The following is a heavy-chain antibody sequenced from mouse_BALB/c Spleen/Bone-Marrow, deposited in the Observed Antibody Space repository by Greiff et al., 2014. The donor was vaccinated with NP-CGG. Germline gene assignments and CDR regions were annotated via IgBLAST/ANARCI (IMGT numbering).Heavy chain of an antibody. CDR2: IWADGST. CDR3: ARITTATGAMDY. D-gene: IGHD1-2*01. CDR1: GFSLTSYG. J-gene: IGHJ4*01. Sequence: VQLQQSGPGLVAPLQSLSISCTVSGFSLTSYGVHWVRQPPGKGLEWLGVIWADGSTNYNSALMSRLSISKDNSKSQVFLKMNSLQTDDTAMYYCARITTATGAMDYWGQGTSVTVSS. V-gene: IGHV2-9*02.